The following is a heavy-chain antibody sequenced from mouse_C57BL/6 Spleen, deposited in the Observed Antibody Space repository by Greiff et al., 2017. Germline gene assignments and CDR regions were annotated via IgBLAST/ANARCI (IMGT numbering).Heavy chain of an antibody. D-gene: IGHD2-4*01. Sequence: QVQLQQPGAELVMPGASVKLSCKASGYTFTSYWMHWVKQRPGQGLEWIGEIDPSDSYTNYNQKFKGKSTLTVDKSSSTAYMQLSSLISEDSAVYYCARGGYDYDESFAYWGQGTLVTVSA. V-gene: IGHV1-69*01. CDR3: ARGGYDYDESFAY. CDR1: GYTFTSYW. J-gene: IGHJ3*01. CDR2: IDPSDSYT.